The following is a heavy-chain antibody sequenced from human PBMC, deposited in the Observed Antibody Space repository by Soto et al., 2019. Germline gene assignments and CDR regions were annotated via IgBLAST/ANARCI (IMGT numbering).Heavy chain of an antibody. V-gene: IGHV3-48*01. D-gene: IGHD1-7*01. Sequence: EVQLVESGGGLVQPGGSLRLSCAASGFTFSSYSMNWVRQAPGKGLEWVSYISSSSSTIYYADSVKGRFTISRDNAKNPLYLQMNSLRAEDTAVYYCARERLTGTHACFQHWGQGTLVTVSS. CDR1: GFTFSSYS. J-gene: IGHJ1*01. CDR3: ARERLTGTHACFQH. CDR2: ISSSSSTI.